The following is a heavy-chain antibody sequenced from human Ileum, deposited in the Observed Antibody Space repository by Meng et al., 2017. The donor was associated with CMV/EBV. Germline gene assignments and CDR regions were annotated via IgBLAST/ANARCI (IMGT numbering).Heavy chain of an antibody. CDR1: GYTFTNYG. CDR2: ISPHNGDT. V-gene: IGHV1-18*01. J-gene: IGHJ4*02. Sequence: ASVKVSCKASGYTFTNYGISWVRQAPGQGLEWTGWISPHNGDTNSAQKVQDRVTMTTDTSTITDYLELWSLRSDETAGYYCARDTQRRYSSSSPRDFDYWGQGTLVTVSS. D-gene: IGHD6-6*01. CDR3: ARDTQRRYSSSSPRDFDY.